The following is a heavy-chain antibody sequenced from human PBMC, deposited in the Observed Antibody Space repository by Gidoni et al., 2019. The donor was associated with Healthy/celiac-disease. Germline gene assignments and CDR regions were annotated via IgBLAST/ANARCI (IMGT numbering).Heavy chain of an antibody. CDR3: TTAFEQWLPLPDY. D-gene: IGHD6-19*01. Sequence: EVQLVESGGGLVKPGGSLRLSCAASGFTFSNAWMSWVRQAPGKGLEWVGRIKSKTDGGTTDYAAPVKGRFTISRDDSKNTLYLQMNSLKTEDTAVYYCTTAFEQWLPLPDYWGQGTLVTVSS. V-gene: IGHV3-15*01. CDR2: IKSKTDGGTT. J-gene: IGHJ4*02. CDR1: GFTFSNAW.